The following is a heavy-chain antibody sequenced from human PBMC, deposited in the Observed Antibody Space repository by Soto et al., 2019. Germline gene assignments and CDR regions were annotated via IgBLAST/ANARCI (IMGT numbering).Heavy chain of an antibody. Sequence: SETLSLTCSVSGGSVSSDSYYWSWIRQPPGKELEWIGYISYTGSANYNPSLESRVTISLDTSENQFSLKLISVTAADTAVYYCARVVFWSGHCSGRKNYGMDVWGQGTTVTVSS. V-gene: IGHV4-61*01. J-gene: IGHJ6*02. CDR2: ISYTGSA. D-gene: IGHD3-3*01. CDR3: ARVVFWSGHCSGRKNYGMDV. CDR1: GGSVSSDSYY.